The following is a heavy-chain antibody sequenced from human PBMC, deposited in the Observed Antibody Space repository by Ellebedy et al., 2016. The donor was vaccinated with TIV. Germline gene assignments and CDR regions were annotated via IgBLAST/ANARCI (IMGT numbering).Heavy chain of an antibody. V-gene: IGHV1-18*04. J-gene: IGHJ5*02. D-gene: IGHD2-2*01. CDR2: ISAYNGNT. CDR1: GYTFTSYG. CDR3: ARYCNSTTCSNWFDP. Sequence: AASVKVSCKTSGYTFTSYGLSWVRQAPGQGLEWMGWISAYNGNTNYAQMLQGRVTMTTDTFTSTAYMELRSLRSDDTAVYYCARYCNSTTCSNWFDPWGQGTLVTVSS.